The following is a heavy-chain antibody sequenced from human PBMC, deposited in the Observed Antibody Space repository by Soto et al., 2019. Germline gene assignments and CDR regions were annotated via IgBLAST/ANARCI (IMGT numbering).Heavy chain of an antibody. CDR2: ISYDGSTK. CDR1: GFTFSSRG. CDR3: AKDPNKPADGTHWTH. Sequence: PGGSLRLSCAASGFTFSSRGMHWVRQAPGKGLEWVAVISYDGSTKYYADSVKGRFTISRDNSKNTLYLQMNSLRAEDTAVYYCAKDPNKPADGTHWTHWGQGTLVPVSS. J-gene: IGHJ4*02. V-gene: IGHV3-30*18. D-gene: IGHD6-13*01.